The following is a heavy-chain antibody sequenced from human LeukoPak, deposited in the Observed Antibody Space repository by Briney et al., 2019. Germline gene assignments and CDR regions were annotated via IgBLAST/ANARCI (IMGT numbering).Heavy chain of an antibody. CDR3: AREGYGYNPPLEY. D-gene: IGHD5-24*01. J-gene: IGHJ4*02. CDR1: GFTFSSYA. CDR2: KSYDGSNK. V-gene: IGHV3-30-3*01. Sequence: GRSLRLSCAASGFTFSSYAMHWVRQAPGKGLEWVAVKSYDGSNKYYADSVKGRFTISRDNSKNTLYLQMNSLRAEDTAVYYCAREGYGYNPPLEYWGQGTLVTVSS.